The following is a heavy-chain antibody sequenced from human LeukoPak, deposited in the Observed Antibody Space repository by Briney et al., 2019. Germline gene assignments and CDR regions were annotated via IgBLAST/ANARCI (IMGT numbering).Heavy chain of an antibody. CDR2: IYYSGST. Sequence: SETLSLTCTVSGGSISSYYWSWIRQPPGKGLEWIGYIYYSGSTNCNPSLKSRVTISVDTSKNQFSLKLSSVTAADTAVYYCAREDSSGRRHWFDPWGQGTLVTVSS. V-gene: IGHV4-59*01. D-gene: IGHD6-19*01. J-gene: IGHJ5*02. CDR1: GGSISSYY. CDR3: AREDSSGRRHWFDP.